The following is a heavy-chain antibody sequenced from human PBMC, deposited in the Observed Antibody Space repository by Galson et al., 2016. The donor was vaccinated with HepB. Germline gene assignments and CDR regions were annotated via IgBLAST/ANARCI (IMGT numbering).Heavy chain of an antibody. V-gene: IGHV3-11*01. J-gene: IGHJ4*02. Sequence: SLRLSCAASGFTFSDYYMSWIRQAPGKGLEWVSYISTSGYTIYYADSVKGRFTISRDNDKNSLYLQMNSLRAEDTTVYYCARGGWSGYSATDYWGQGTLVTVSS. CDR2: ISTSGYTI. CDR1: GFTFSDYY. CDR3: ARGGWSGYSATDY. D-gene: IGHD3-3*01.